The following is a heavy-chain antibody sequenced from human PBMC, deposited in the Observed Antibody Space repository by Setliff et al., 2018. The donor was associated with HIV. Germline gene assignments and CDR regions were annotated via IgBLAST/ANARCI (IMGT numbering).Heavy chain of an antibody. CDR1: GYTFTSYA. CDR3: ASNSYYDSSGYRPSDAFDI. CDR2: INAGNGNT. J-gene: IGHJ3*02. Sequence: ASVKVSCKASGYTFTSYAMHWVRQAPGQRLEWMGWINAGNGNTKYSQKSQGRVTITRDTSASTAYMELSSLRSEDTAVYYCASNSYYDSSGYRPSDAFDIWGQGTMVTVSS. V-gene: IGHV1-3*01. D-gene: IGHD3-22*01.